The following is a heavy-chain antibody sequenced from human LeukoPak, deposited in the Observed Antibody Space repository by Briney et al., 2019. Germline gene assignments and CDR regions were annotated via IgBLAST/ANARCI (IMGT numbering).Heavy chain of an antibody. J-gene: IGHJ6*02. CDR3: ARDHGPFGESSLCVDV. CDR1: GFTFSSYG. D-gene: IGHD3-10*01. CDR2: IWYDGSNK. Sequence: PGRSLRLSCAASGFTFSSYGMHWVRQAPGKGLEWAAVIWYDGSNKYYADSVKGRFTISRDNSKNTLYLQMNSLRAEDTAVYYCARDHGPFGESSLCVDVWGQGTTVTVSS. V-gene: IGHV3-33*01.